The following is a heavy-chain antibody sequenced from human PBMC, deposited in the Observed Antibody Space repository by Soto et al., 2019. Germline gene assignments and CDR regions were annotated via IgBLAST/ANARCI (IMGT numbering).Heavy chain of an antibody. D-gene: IGHD2-8*01. CDR2: ISYTGST. V-gene: IGHV4-59*11. Sequence: SETLSLTCKVSGGSISNHHWSWIRQPPGKGLEWIGFISYTGSTNYNPSLNSRVTISVDTSKNQFSLKLTSVTAADTAVYYCTKDTNAYNFYYSGQGTLVTVSS. CDR3: TKDTNAYNFYY. J-gene: IGHJ4*02. CDR1: GGSISNHH.